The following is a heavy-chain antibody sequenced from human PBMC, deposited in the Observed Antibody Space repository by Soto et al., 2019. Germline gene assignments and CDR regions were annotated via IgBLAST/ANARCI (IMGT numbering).Heavy chain of an antibody. CDR2: ISYDGSNK. D-gene: IGHD2-15*01. Sequence: QVQLVESGGGVVQPGRSLRLSCAASGFTFSSYAMHWVRQAPGKGLEWVAVISYDGSNKYYAHSVKGRFTISRDNSKNTLYLQMNSLRAEDTAVYYCARDRVVAATRWFDPWGQGTLVTVSS. J-gene: IGHJ5*02. V-gene: IGHV3-30-3*01. CDR3: ARDRVVAATRWFDP. CDR1: GFTFSSYA.